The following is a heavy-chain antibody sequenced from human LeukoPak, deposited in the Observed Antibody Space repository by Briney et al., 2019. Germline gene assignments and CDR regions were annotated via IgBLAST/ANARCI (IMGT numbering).Heavy chain of an antibody. V-gene: IGHV4-30-4*01. D-gene: IGHD3-16*02. CDR3: ARVSGGYPTNYFDY. J-gene: IGHJ4*02. CDR2: IYYSGST. Sequence: SETLSLTCTVSGGSISSGDYYWSWLRQPPGKGLEWIGYIYYSGSTYYHPSLKSRVTISVDTSKNQFSLKLSSVTAADTAVYYCARVSGGYPTNYFDYWGQGTLVTVSS. CDR1: GGSISSGDYY.